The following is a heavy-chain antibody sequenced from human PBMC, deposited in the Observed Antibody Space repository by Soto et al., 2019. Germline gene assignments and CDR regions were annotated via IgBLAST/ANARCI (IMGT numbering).Heavy chain of an antibody. CDR2: ISYDGSNK. V-gene: IGHV3-30*03. Sequence: QVQLVESGGGVVQPGRSLRLSCAASGFTFSTYGMHWVRQAPGKGLEWVAVISYDGSNKFYADSVKGRFTISRDNSKTAMYLQMNSLRAEDTAVYYCAGGPAWFGEGPPLGYGIGVWGQGKTVNVSS. CDR1: GFTFSTYG. D-gene: IGHD3-10*01. J-gene: IGHJ6*02. CDR3: AGGPAWFGEGPPLGYGIGV.